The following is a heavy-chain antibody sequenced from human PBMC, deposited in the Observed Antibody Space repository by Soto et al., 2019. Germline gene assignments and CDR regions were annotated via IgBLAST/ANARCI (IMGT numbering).Heavy chain of an antibody. V-gene: IGHV3-23*01. D-gene: IGHD6-13*01. Sequence: GRWMRLSCAGSGIPFSRYGMSWVRQAPGKGLEWVSGISDNGVITNYADSVKGRFTISKDNSRSTGYLQMNSLRVEDTAVYFCGKGGRTWYGFDSWGQGTLVTVSS. J-gene: IGHJ4*02. CDR1: GIPFSRYG. CDR2: ISDNGVIT. CDR3: GKGGRTWYGFDS.